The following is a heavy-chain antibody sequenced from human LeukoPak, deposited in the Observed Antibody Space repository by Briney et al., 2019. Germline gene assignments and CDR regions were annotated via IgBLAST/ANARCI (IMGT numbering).Heavy chain of an antibody. J-gene: IGHJ5*02. CDR2: IYYSGST. Sequence: PSETLSLTCTVSGGSISSYYWGWIRQPPGKGLEWIGYIYYSGSTNYNPSLKSRVTISVYTSKNQFSLKLSSVTAADTAVYYCARDLAGTTGADWFDPWGQGTLVTVSS. V-gene: IGHV4-59*01. CDR3: ARDLAGTTGADWFDP. D-gene: IGHD1-1*01. CDR1: GGSISSYY.